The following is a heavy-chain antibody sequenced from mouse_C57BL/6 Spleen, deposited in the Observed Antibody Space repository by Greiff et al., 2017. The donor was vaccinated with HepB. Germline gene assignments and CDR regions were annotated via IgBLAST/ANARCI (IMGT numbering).Heavy chain of an antibody. J-gene: IGHJ3*01. CDR3: ARNYGSTGFAY. CDR2: IYPGDGDT. D-gene: IGHD1-1*01. V-gene: IGHV1-82*01. Sequence: VQLQQSGPELVKPGASVKISCKASGYAFSSSWMNWVKQRPGKGLEWIGRIYPGDGDTNYNGKFKGKATLTADKSSSTAYMQRSSLTSEDSAVYFCARNYGSTGFAYWGQGTLVTVSA. CDR1: GYAFSSSW.